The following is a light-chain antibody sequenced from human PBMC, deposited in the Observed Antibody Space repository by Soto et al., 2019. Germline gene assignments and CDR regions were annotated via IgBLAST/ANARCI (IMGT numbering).Light chain of an antibody. CDR1: SSDVGGYKY. J-gene: IGLJ1*01. Sequence: VLTQPASVSGSPGQSITISCTGTSSDVGGYKYVSWYQHHPGKAPKLIIFEVTNRPSGVSNRFSGSKSGNTASLTISGLQAEDEADYYCASYAPRSTLGAFGTGTKSPS. CDR3: ASYAPRSTLGA. CDR2: EVT. V-gene: IGLV2-14*01.